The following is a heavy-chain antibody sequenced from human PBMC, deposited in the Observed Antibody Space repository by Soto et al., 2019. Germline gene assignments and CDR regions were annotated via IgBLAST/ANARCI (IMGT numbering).Heavy chain of an antibody. V-gene: IGHV1-18*01. CDR1: GYTFTSFG. Sequence: ASVKVSCKASGYTFTSFGISWVRQAPGQGLEWMGWISPNSGATRYAQNLQGRVTMTTETSTTTAYMELRSLTSDDTALYYCVREMWTPYGPKNFFDFWGRGPLVPVP. J-gene: IGHJ4*02. CDR3: VREMWTPYGPKNFFDF. CDR2: ISPNSGAT. D-gene: IGHD4-17*01.